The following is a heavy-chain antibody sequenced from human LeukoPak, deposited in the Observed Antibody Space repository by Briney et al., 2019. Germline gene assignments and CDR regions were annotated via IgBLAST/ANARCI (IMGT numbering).Heavy chain of an antibody. Sequence: KPSETLSLTCTVSGGSISSYYWSWIRQPPGKGLEWIGYIYYSGSTYYNPSLKSRVTISVDTSKNQFSLKLSSVTAADTAVYYCARDTTTVTTIWFDPWGQGTLVTVSS. CDR1: GGSISSYY. V-gene: IGHV4-59*12. J-gene: IGHJ5*02. D-gene: IGHD4-11*01. CDR2: IYYSGST. CDR3: ARDTTTVTTIWFDP.